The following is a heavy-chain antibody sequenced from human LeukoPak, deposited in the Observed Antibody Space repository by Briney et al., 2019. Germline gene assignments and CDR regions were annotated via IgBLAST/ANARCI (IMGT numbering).Heavy chain of an antibody. J-gene: IGHJ4*02. CDR2: FLYGGNS. CDR1: SASISSRSSF. Sequence: SETLSLTRTVSSASISSRSSFWAWMRQPPGKGLEWIGSFLYGGNSYYNPSLNSRVTISVDTSKNQFSLKLNSVTAADTAVYYCARDRRDGYNSDFDYWGQGTLVTVSS. V-gene: IGHV4-39*07. CDR3: ARDRRDGYNSDFDY. D-gene: IGHD5-24*01.